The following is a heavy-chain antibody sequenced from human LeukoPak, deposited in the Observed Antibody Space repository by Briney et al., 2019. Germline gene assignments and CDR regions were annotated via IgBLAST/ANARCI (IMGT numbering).Heavy chain of an antibody. D-gene: IGHD2-2*01. CDR3: ARELHTSWYGMDV. CDR2: ISYDGSNK. V-gene: IGHV3-30-3*01. Sequence: GGSLRLSCAASGFTFSSYAMHWVRQAPGKGLEWVAVISYDGSNKYYADSVKGRFTISRDNSKNTLYLQMNSLRAEDTAVYYCARELHTSWYGMDVWGQGTTVTVSS. CDR1: GFTFSSYA. J-gene: IGHJ6*02.